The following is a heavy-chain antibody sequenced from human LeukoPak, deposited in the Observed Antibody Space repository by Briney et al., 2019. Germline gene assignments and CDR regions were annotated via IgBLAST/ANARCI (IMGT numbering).Heavy chain of an antibody. J-gene: IGHJ4*02. D-gene: IGHD3-3*01. Sequence: SVKVSCKASGGTFSSYAISWVRQAPGQGLEWMGGIIPIFGTANYAQKFQGRVTITADESTSTAYMELSSLRSEDTAVYYCARDDAPHYDFWSGYYPGAPTLTNPVDYWGQGTLVTVSS. CDR1: GGTFSSYA. V-gene: IGHV1-69*01. CDR3: ARDDAPHYDFWSGYYPGAPTLTNPVDY. CDR2: IIPIFGTA.